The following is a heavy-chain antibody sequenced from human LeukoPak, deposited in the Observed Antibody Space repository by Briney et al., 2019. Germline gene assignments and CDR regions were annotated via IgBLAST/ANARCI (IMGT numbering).Heavy chain of an antibody. J-gene: IGHJ4*02. CDR3: ARANCGGDCPIDY. CDR2: IYSGGST. D-gene: IGHD2-21*02. V-gene: IGHV3-53*01. CDR1: GFTVSGNY. Sequence: GGSLRLSCAASGFTVSGNYMSWVRQAPGKGLEWVSVIYSGGSTYYADSVKGRFTISRDKSKNTLYLQMNSLRVEDTAVYYCARANCGGDCPIDYWGQGTLVTVSS.